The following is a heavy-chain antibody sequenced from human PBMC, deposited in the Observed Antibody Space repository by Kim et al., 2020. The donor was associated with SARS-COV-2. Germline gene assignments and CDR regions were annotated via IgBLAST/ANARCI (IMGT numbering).Heavy chain of an antibody. CDR3: ARGPVVWQWLVRGGDY. CDR2: ISYDGSNK. J-gene: IGHJ4*02. CDR1: GFTFSSYG. D-gene: IGHD6-19*01. V-gene: IGHV3-30*03. Sequence: GGSLRLSCAASGFTFSSYGMHWVRQAPGKGLEWVAVISYDGSNKYYADSVKGRFTISRDNSKNTLYLQMNSLRAEDTAVYYCARGPVVWQWLVRGGDYWGQGTLVTVSS.